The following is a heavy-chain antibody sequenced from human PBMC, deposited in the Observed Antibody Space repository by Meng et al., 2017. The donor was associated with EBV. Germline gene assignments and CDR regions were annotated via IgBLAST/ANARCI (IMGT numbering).Heavy chain of an antibody. Sequence: QLQVPQGGAGLLKPSETLSLSCAVYGGSFSGYYWSWIRQPPGKGLEWIGEINHSGSTNYNPSLKSRVTISVDTSKNQFSLKLSSVTAADTAVYYCAGSYGGVLNYWGQGTLVTVSS. CDR1: GGSFSGYY. J-gene: IGHJ4*02. D-gene: IGHD4-23*01. CDR2: INHSGST. V-gene: IGHV4-34*01. CDR3: AGSYGGVLNY.